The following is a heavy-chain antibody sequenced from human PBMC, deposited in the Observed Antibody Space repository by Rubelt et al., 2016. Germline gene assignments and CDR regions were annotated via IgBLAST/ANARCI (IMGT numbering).Heavy chain of an antibody. D-gene: IGHD3-3*01. CDR2: IIPIFGTA. V-gene: IGHV1-69*01. CDR1: GGTFSSYA. Sequence: QVQLVQSGAEVKKPGSSVKVSCKASGGTFSSYAISWVRQAPGQGLEWMGGIIPIFGTANYAQEFQGRVTITADEATSTAYMELSSLRSEDTAVYYCARKRFLEWLTDYWGQGTLVTVSS. J-gene: IGHJ4*02. CDR3: ARKRFLEWLTDY.